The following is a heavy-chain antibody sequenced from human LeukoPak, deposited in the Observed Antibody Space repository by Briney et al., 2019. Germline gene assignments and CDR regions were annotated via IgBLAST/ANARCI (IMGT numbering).Heavy chain of an antibody. J-gene: IGHJ6*03. D-gene: IGHD2-8*01. V-gene: IGHV4-39*01. CDR2: IYYSGST. CDR3: ARQGRVLMVYARGYYMDV. Sequence: SETLSLTCTVSGGSISSSSYYWGWIRQPPGKGLEWIGSIYYSGSTYYNPSLKSRVTISVDTSKNQFSLKLSSVTAADTAVYYCARQGRVLMVYARGYYMDVWGKGTTVTDSS. CDR1: GGSISSSSYY.